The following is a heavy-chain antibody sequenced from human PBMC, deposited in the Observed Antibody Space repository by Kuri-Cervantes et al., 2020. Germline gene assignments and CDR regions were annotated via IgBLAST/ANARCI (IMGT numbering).Heavy chain of an antibody. D-gene: IGHD3-10*01. CDR1: GFTFSSYS. CDR3: ARDLNSSFGLLWFGEFNYYYYGMDV. V-gene: IGHV3-48*01. J-gene: IGHJ6*02. CDR2: ISSSSSTI. Sequence: GGSLRLSCAASGFTFSSYSMNWVRQAPGKGLEWVSYISSSSSTIYYADSVKGRFTISRDNAKNSLYLQMNSLRAEDTAVYYCARDLNSSFGLLWFGEFNYYYYGMDVWGQGTTVTVSS.